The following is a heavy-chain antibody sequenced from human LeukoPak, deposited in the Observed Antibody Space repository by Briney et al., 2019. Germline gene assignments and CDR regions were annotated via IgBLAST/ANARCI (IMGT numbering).Heavy chain of an antibody. J-gene: IGHJ3*02. CDR2: IYYSGST. D-gene: IGHD3-9*01. V-gene: IGHV4-59*08. Sequence: SETLSLTCTVSGGSISSYYWSWIRQPPGKALEWIGYIYYSGSTNYNPSLKSRVTISVDTSKNQFSLKLSSVTAADTAVYYCARHQAYYDILTGYASGLDAFDIWGQGTMVTVSS. CDR3: ARHQAYYDILTGYASGLDAFDI. CDR1: GGSISSYY.